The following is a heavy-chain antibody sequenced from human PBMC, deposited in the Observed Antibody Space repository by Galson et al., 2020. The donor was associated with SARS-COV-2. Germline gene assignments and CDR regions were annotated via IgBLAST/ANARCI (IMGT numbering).Heavy chain of an antibody. Sequence: SETLSLTCTVSGGPMSSSNYYWGWIRQPPGKGLEWIGTIHYSGSTYYNPSLKSRVTISIDTSKNQFSLNLTSVTAADTAVYFCARERGETTVSPSCFYYYRGMDVWGQGTTVTVSS. CDR2: IHYSGST. J-gene: IGHJ6*02. V-gene: IGHV4-39*07. CDR1: GGPMSSSNYY. CDR3: ARERGETTVSPSCFYYYRGMDV. D-gene: IGHD4-17*01.